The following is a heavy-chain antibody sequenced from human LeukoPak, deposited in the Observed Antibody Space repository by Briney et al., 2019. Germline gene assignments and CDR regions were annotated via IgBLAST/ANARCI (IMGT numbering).Heavy chain of an antibody. J-gene: IGHJ4*02. CDR1: GFMLSSYW. D-gene: IGHD1-26*01. V-gene: IGHV3-7*01. CDR2: IKQDGSEK. CDR3: AREGSQSASGTYPGND. Sequence: GGSLRLSCAASGFMLSSYWMSWVRQAPGKGLEWVANIKQDGSEKYYVDSVKGRFTISRDNAKNSLFLQMNRLRAEDTAVYFCAREGSQSASGTYPGNDWGQGTLVTVAS.